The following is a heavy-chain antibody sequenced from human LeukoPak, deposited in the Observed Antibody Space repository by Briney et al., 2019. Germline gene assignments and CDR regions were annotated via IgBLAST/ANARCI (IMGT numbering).Heavy chain of an antibody. D-gene: IGHD1-7*01. Sequence: PGGSLRLSCSASGFSFSSYAMHWVRQAPGKGLESVSGISTNGGSIYYADSVKGRFIISRDNSKNTLFLQMSSLRDEDTAVYYCVKGGYQTKTNYFGPWGQGTLVTVSS. J-gene: IGHJ5*02. CDR3: VKGGYQTKTNYFGP. CDR2: ISTNGGSI. CDR1: GFSFSSYA. V-gene: IGHV3-64D*06.